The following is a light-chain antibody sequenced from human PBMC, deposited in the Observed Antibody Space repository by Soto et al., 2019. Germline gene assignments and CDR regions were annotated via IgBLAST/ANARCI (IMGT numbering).Light chain of an antibody. CDR1: TSNIGSHS. CDR3: ATWDDSLKGV. J-gene: IGLJ1*01. CDR2: TNN. V-gene: IGLV1-44*01. Sequence: QSVLTQPPSASGTPGQRVTISFSGSTSNIGSHSVNWFQHLPGTAPKLLIITNNQRPSGVPDRFSGYKSGTSASLVISGLQSEDGAYYYCATWDDSLKGVFGTGTKVTVL.